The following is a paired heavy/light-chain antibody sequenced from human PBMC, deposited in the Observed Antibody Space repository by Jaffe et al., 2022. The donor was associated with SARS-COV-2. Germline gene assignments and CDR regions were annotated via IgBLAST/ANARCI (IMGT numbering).Heavy chain of an antibody. Sequence: QVQLQESGPGLVKPSETLSLTCDVSGGSISNYYWTWIRQPPGKGLEWIGYMFYSGSPTYNPSLESRVTISIDMSKNQVSLKLSSVTGADTAVYYCARVQAVAVDDYFDSWGQGTLVTVSS. CDR3: ARVQAVAVDDYFDS. V-gene: IGHV4-59*01. CDR2: MFYSGSP. J-gene: IGHJ4*02. CDR1: GGSISNYY. D-gene: IGHD6-19*01.
Light chain of an antibody. CDR3: QQSYTTPYT. Sequence: DIQMTQSPSSLSASVGDRVTITCRASQSISTFLNWYQQKPGKAPKVLIYGASSLQSGVPSRFSGSGSGTDFTLTISSLQPEDFATYFCQQSYTTPYTFGQGTNLEIK. CDR1: QSISTF. CDR2: GAS. J-gene: IGKJ2*01. V-gene: IGKV1-39*01.